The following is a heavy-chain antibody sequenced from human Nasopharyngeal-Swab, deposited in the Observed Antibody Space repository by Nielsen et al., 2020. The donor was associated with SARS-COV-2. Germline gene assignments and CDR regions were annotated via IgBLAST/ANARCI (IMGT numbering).Heavy chain of an antibody. CDR3: AKRKEILWLGSQGHGMDV. CDR2: ISYEGSIK. D-gene: IGHD3-10*01. CDR1: GFNFNNYG. J-gene: IGHJ6*02. V-gene: IGHV3-30*18. Sequence: GESLKISCAASGFNFNNYGMHWVRQAPGKGLEWVALISYEGSIKHYADYVEGRFTISRDSSKNTLFLQMNSLRPEDTAVYFCAKRKEILWLGSQGHGMDVWGQGTTVTVSS.